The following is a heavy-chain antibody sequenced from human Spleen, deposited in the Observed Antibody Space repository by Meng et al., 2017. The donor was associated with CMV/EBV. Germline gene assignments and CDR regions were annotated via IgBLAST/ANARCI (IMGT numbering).Heavy chain of an antibody. Sequence: SETLSLTCAVYGESFSGYYWSWIRQPPGKGLEWIGQINYSGSTNYNPSLKSRVTISLDTSKNQFSLKLSSVTAADTAVYYCASQIAVTGTFTDYYYGMDVWGQGTTVTVSS. V-gene: IGHV4-34*01. CDR1: GESFSGYY. D-gene: IGHD6-19*01. CDR3: ASQIAVTGTFTDYYYGMDV. CDR2: INYSGST. J-gene: IGHJ6*02.